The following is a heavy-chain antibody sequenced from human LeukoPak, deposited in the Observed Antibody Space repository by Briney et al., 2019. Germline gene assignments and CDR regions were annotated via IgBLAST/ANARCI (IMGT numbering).Heavy chain of an antibody. CDR2: ITGGGDST. D-gene: IGHD6-13*01. CDR3: AKGSAGSRPYYFDY. J-gene: IGHJ4*02. V-gene: IGHV3-23*01. CDR1: EFTFSSFA. Sequence: GGSLRLSCAASEFTFSSFAMIWVRQAPGEGLEGVSAITGGGDSTYHADSVKGRYTISRDNSKSTLYLQMNSLRVEDTAVYYCAKGSAGSRPYYFDYWGQGTLVTVSS.